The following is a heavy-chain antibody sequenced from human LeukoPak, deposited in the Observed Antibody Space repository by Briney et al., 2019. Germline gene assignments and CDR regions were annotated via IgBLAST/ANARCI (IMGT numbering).Heavy chain of an antibody. D-gene: IGHD4/OR15-4a*01. V-gene: IGHV1-2*06. CDR2: INPVNGGT. CDR1: GYTFTRYY. Sequence: ASVKVSCKASGYTFTRYYMHWVRQAPGQGMEWMGRINPVNGGTTYAQKFQGRVTMTRDSSISTAYMELNRLRSDDTAVYYFARVYDYGGESNYFDCWGQGSLVTVSS. CDR3: ARVYDYGGESNYFDC. J-gene: IGHJ4*02.